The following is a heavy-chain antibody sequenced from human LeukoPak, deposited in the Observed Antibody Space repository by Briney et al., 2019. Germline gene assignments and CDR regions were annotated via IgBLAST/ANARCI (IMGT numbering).Heavy chain of an antibody. D-gene: IGHD3-22*01. CDR2: INHSGST. CDR3: ARRTYYYDSSAYQNWFDS. V-gene: IGHV4-34*01. J-gene: IGHJ5*01. Sequence: SETLSLTCAVYGGSFSGYYWSYIRQPPGKGLEWIGEINHSGSTNYNPSLKSRVTISVDTSKNQFSLELNSVTAADTAVYYCARRTYYYDSSAYQNWFDSWGQGTLVTVSS. CDR1: GGSFSGYY.